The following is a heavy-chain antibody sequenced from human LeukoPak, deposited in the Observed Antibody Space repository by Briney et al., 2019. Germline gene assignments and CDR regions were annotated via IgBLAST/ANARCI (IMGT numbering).Heavy chain of an antibody. J-gene: IGHJ4*02. V-gene: IGHV3-74*01. CDR2: INSDGSST. Sequence: PGGSLRLSCAASGFTFSRTWMYWVRQAPGKGLVWVSRINSDGSSTTYADSVKGRFTISRDNAKNSLYLQMNSLRAEDTAVYHCASDRSLIASLYYFDNWGQGTLVTVSS. CDR1: GFTFSRTW. CDR3: ASDRSLIASLYYFDN. D-gene: IGHD3-22*01.